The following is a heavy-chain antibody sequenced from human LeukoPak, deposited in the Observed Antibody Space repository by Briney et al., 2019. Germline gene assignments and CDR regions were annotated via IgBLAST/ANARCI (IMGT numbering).Heavy chain of an antibody. Sequence: QPGRSLRLSCAASGFTVSSNYMSWVRQAPGKGLEWVSVIYSGGSTYYADSVKGRFTISRDNSKNTLYLQMNSLRAEDTAVYYCARTPYGDPDAFDIWGQGTMVTVSS. D-gene: IGHD4-17*01. CDR2: IYSGGST. V-gene: IGHV3-66*01. J-gene: IGHJ3*02. CDR1: GFTVSSNY. CDR3: ARTPYGDPDAFDI.